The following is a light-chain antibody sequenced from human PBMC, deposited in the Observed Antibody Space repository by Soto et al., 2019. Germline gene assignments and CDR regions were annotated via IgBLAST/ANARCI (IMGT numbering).Light chain of an antibody. J-gene: IGKJ5*01. CDR2: DAS. CDR3: QQRSNWSIT. V-gene: IGKV3-11*01. CDR1: QSVSSY. Sequence: EIVLTQSPAPLSLSPGERATLSCRASQSVSSYLAWYQQKPGQAPRLLIYDASNRATGIPARFSGSGSGTDFTLTISSLEPEDFAVYYCQQRSNWSITLGQGTRLEIK.